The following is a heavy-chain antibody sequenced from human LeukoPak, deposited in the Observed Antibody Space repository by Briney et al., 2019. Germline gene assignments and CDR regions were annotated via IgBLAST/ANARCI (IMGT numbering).Heavy chain of an antibody. CDR3: AKDGLAGRFDSSAPGIYDGLDV. J-gene: IGHJ6*02. CDR2: ISYDGENK. CDR1: GFMFSTYG. Sequence: GGSLRLSCAASGFMFSTYGVHWVRQAPGKGLECVAVISYDGENKYYGDSVRGRFTISRDNSKNTLHLQINSLRREDTAIYYCAKDGLAGRFDSSAPGIYDGLDVWGQGTTVTVSS. V-gene: IGHV3-30*18. D-gene: IGHD6-19*01.